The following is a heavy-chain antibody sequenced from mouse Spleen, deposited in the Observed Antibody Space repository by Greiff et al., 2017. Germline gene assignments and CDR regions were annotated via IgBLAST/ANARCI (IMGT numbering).Heavy chain of an antibody. CDR1: GYSFTSYY. J-gene: IGHJ2*01. V-gene: IGHV1-66*01. D-gene: IGHD1-1*01. Sequence: VQLQQSGPELVKPGASVKISCKASGYSFTSYYIHWVKQRPGQGLEWIGWIYPGSGNTKYNEKFKGKATLTADTSSSTAYMQLSSLTSEDSAVYYCARRGDYGSSPFDYWGQGTTLTVSS. CDR2: IYPGSGNT. CDR3: ARRGDYGSSPFDY.